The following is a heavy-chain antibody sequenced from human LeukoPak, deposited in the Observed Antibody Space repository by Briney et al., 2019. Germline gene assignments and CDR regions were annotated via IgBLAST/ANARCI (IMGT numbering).Heavy chain of an antibody. CDR2: VDYSGRS. CDR3: ATNIPTPTTSPPLGY. J-gene: IGHJ4*02. V-gene: IGHV4-59*08. D-gene: IGHD1-26*01. Sequence: SETLSLTCTVSGVSTNTYYYWSWIRQPPGKGLEWIGYVDYSGRSKYSPSLKSRVTISVDTSKYQFSLDLTSVTAADTAVYYCATNIPTPTTSPPLGYWGQGTLVTVSP. CDR1: GVSTNTYYY.